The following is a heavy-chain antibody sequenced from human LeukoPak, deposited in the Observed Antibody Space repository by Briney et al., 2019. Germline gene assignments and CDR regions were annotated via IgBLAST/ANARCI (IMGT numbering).Heavy chain of an antibody. CDR1: GFTFSTYG. J-gene: IGHJ3*02. V-gene: IGHV3-30*02. D-gene: IGHD4-17*01. Sequence: PGGSLRLSCAASGFTFSTYGMHWVRQAPGKGLEWVAFIRYDGSNKYYADSVKGRFTISRDDSKNTLYLQMNSLRAEDTAVYYCAKDHPHGDHGGDVFDIWGQGTMVTVSS. CDR3: AKDHPHGDHGGDVFDI. CDR2: IRYDGSNK.